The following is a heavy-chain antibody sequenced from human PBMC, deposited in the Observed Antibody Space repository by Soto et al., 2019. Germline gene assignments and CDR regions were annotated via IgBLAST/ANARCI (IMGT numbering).Heavy chain of an antibody. Sequence: ASVKVSCKASGYTFTKFDINWVRQATGQGLEWMGWMNPNSGDTGYAQKFQGRVTMTRNTSITTAYMELSTLRSEDTAVYYCVRGDYGDYSHWFDPWGQGTLVTVSS. V-gene: IGHV1-8*01. CDR2: MNPNSGDT. D-gene: IGHD4-17*01. J-gene: IGHJ5*02. CDR1: GYTFTKFD. CDR3: VRGDYGDYSHWFDP.